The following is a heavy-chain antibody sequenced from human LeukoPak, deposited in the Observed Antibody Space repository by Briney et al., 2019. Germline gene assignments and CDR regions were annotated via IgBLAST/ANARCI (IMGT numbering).Heavy chain of an antibody. CDR2: ISGSGGST. Sequence: GGSLRLSCAASGFTFSSYSMNWVRQAPGKGLEWVSAISGSGGSTYYADSVKGRFTISRDNSKNTLYLQMNSLRAEDTAVYYCAKDPESRTFDYWGQGTLVTVSS. CDR1: GFTFSSYS. J-gene: IGHJ4*02. D-gene: IGHD1-14*01. V-gene: IGHV3-23*01. CDR3: AKDPESRTFDY.